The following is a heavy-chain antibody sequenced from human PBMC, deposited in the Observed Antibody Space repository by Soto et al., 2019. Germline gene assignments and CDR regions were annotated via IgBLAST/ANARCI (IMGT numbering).Heavy chain of an antibody. J-gene: IGHJ6*04. CDR3: ARDERDAQQLVV. D-gene: IGHD6-6*01. V-gene: IGHV3-23*01. Sequence: GSLRLSCVASGFTFSSYAMSWVRQAPGKGLEWVSGTFGRGDDIYYGDSVKGRFIISRDNAKNTLYLQMNSLRAEDTAVYYCARDERDAQQLVVWGKGTTVTVSS. CDR1: GFTFSSYA. CDR2: TFGRGDDI.